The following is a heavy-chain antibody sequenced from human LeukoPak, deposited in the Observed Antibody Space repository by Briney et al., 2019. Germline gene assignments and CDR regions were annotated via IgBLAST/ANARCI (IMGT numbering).Heavy chain of an antibody. V-gene: IGHV3-23*01. Sequence: GASLRLSCAASGFTFSSYAMSWVRRAPGKGLEWVSAISGSGGSTYYADSVKGRFTISRDNSKNTLYLQMNSLGAEDTAVYYCAKGARYYDFWSGPPHYYYGMDVWGQGTTVTVSS. CDR1: GFTFSSYA. D-gene: IGHD3-3*01. CDR3: AKGARYYDFWSGPPHYYYGMDV. J-gene: IGHJ6*02. CDR2: ISGSGGST.